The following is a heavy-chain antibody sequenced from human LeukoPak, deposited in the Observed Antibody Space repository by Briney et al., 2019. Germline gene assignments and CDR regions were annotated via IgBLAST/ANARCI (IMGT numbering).Heavy chain of an antibody. CDR3: ARRAASHFDY. V-gene: IGHV4-39*01. D-gene: IGHD6-25*01. Sequence: PSETLSLTCTVSGGSISSSSYYWGWIRQPPGKGLEWIGSIYYSGSTYYNPSLKSRVTISVDTSKNQFSLKLSSVTAADTAVYYCARRAASHFDYWGQGTLVTVSS. J-gene: IGHJ4*02. CDR1: GGSISSSSYY. CDR2: IYYSGST.